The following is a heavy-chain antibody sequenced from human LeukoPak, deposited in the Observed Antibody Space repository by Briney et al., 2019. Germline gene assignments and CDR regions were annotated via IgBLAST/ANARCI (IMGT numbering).Heavy chain of an antibody. J-gene: IGHJ4*02. CDR2: ISSSSSYI. CDR1: GFTFSSYS. V-gene: IGHV3-21*01. Sequence: PGGSLRLSCAASGFTFSSYSMNWVRQAPGKGLEWVSSISSSSSYIYYADSVKGRFTISRDNAKNSLYLQMSSLRAEDTAVYYCARNGIAAPLPDYWGQGTLVTVSS. D-gene: IGHD6-13*01. CDR3: ARNGIAAPLPDY.